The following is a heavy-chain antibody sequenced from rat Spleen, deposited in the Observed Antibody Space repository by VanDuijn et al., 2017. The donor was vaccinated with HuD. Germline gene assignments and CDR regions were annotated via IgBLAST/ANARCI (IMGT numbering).Heavy chain of an antibody. J-gene: IGHJ4*01. Sequence: QVQLKESGPGLVQPSQTLSLTCTVSGFSLTSYGVSWVRQPPGKGLEWIGAIWSGGSTDYNSALKSRLSISRDTSKSQVLLKMNSLQTEDTAMYFCARSPSAHYYVMDAWGQGASVTVSS. CDR3: ARSPSAHYYVMDA. V-gene: IGHV2-16*01. D-gene: IGHD4-3*01. CDR2: IWSGGST. CDR1: GFSLTSYG.